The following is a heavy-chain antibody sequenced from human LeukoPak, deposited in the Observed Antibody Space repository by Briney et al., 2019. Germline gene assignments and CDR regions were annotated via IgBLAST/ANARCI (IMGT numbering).Heavy chain of an antibody. CDR1: GFTFSSYA. D-gene: IGHD6-19*01. CDR3: ARQGTYSSAIGMGY. V-gene: IGHV3-30-3*01. Sequence: GGSLRLSCAASGFTFSSYAMHWVRQAPGKGLEWVAVISYDGSNKYYADSVKGRFTISRDNSKNTLYLQMNSLRAEDTAVYYCARQGTYSSAIGMGYWGQGTLVTVSS. CDR2: ISYDGSNK. J-gene: IGHJ4*02.